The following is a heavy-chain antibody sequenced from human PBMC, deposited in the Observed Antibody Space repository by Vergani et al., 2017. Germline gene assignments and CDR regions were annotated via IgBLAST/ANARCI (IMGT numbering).Heavy chain of an antibody. CDR2: TYYRSKWYN. Sequence: QVQLQQSGPGLVKPSQTLSLTCAISGDSVSSNSVTWNWIRQSPSRGLEWLGRTYYRSKWYNDYAVSVKSRITINPDTSKNQFSLQLNSVTPEDTALYYCARELRYGGSAPYYYYYMDVWGRGTAVTVSS. CDR1: GDSVSSNSVT. CDR3: ARELRYGGSAPYYYYYMDV. D-gene: IGHD3-16*01. V-gene: IGHV6-1*01. J-gene: IGHJ6*03.